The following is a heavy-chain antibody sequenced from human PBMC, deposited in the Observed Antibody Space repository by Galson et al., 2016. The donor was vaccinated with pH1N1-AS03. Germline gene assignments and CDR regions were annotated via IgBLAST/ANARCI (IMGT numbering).Heavy chain of an antibody. J-gene: IGHJ5*02. CDR1: GFTFSIYA. V-gene: IGHV3-23*01. D-gene: IGHD3-3*01. CDR3: ARGSVSPHWFDP. CDR2: VGGVDGSL. Sequence: SLRLSCAASGFTFSIYAMHWVRQAPGKGLEWVSGVGGVDGSLWYAESVKGRFTVSRDNSKGTLDLQMNSLRADDTAVYYCARGSVSPHWFDPWGQGTLVTVSS.